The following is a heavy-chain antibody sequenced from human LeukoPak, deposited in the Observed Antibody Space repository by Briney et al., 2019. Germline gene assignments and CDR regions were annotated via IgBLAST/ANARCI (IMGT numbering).Heavy chain of an antibody. V-gene: IGHV1-69*05. Sequence: GASVKVSCKASGGTFSSYAISWVRQAPGQGLEWMGGIIPIFGTANYAQKFQGRVTITTDESTSTAYMELSSLRSEDTAVYYCARESPMVRGVYDYWGQGTLVTVSS. CDR2: IIPIFGTA. CDR3: ARESPMVRGVYDY. J-gene: IGHJ4*02. CDR1: GGTFSSYA. D-gene: IGHD3-10*01.